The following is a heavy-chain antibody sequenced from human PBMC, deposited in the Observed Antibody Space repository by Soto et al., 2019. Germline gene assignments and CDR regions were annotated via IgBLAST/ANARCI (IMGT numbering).Heavy chain of an antibody. CDR1: GYALTELS. D-gene: IGHD2-15*01. V-gene: IGHV1-46*01. Sequence: ASVKVACKVSGYALTELSMHWVRQAPGQGLEWMGIFDPGSGRTSYAQNFQGRVTMTSDTSTSTVYMEMSSLKSEDTAVYYCARDHNFGFILYAMDVWGQGITVTVSS. J-gene: IGHJ6*02. CDR2: FDPGSGRT. CDR3: ARDHNFGFILYAMDV.